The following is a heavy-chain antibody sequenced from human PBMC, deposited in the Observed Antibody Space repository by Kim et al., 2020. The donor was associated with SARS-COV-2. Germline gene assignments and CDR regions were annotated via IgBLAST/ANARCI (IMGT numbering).Heavy chain of an antibody. D-gene: IGHD2-2*01. CDR2: INAGNGNT. Sequence: ASVKVSCKASGYTFTSYTIHWVRQAPGQRLEWMGWINAGNGNTKYSQKFQGRVTITRDTSASTAFMELSSLTSEDTAVYYCARDSGVVFCSSTSCYHNPLADWGEGTLVTVSS. J-gene: IGHJ4*02. V-gene: IGHV1-3*01. CDR3: ARDSGVVFCSSTSCYHNPLAD. CDR1: GYTFTSYT.